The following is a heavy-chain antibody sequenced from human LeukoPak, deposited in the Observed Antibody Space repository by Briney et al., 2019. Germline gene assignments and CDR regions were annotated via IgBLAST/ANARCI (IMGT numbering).Heavy chain of an antibody. CDR3: GGGLTMGHF. V-gene: IGHV3-48*03. J-gene: IGHJ4*02. CDR1: GFTFSTYD. D-gene: IGHD4/OR15-4a*01. CDR2: ISTTGTTD. Sequence: PGGSLRLSCAASGFTFSTYDMNWVRQAPGKGLEWVGDISTTGTTDYYAYAVRGRFTISNANAKHLLLLPMYGPRAEDGVVYYFGGGLTMGHFGGQGTLVTVSS.